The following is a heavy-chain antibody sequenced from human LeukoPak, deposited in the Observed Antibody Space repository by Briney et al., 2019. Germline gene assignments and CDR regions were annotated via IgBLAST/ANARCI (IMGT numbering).Heavy chain of an antibody. Sequence: GGPLRLSCAASGFTFSDYYMSWIRQAPGKGLEWVSYISSSGSTIYYADSVKGRFTISRDNAKNSLYLQMNSLRAEDTAVYYCARDPSVTTNYGMDVWGQGTTVTVSS. J-gene: IGHJ6*02. D-gene: IGHD4-17*01. CDR3: ARDPSVTTNYGMDV. V-gene: IGHV3-11*01. CDR1: GFTFSDYY. CDR2: ISSSGSTI.